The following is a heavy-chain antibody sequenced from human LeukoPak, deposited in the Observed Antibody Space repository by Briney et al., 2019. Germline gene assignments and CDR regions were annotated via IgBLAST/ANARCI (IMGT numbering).Heavy chain of an antibody. V-gene: IGHV3-23*01. CDR3: AKGWSITT. Sequence: GGTLRLSCAASGFTFGSYGMNWVRQAPGKGLEWVSAISGGGVSTYYADSVKGRFTISRDNSKNTLYLQMDSLRVEDTAIYYCAKGWSITTWGQGTLVTVSS. J-gene: IGHJ5*02. CDR1: GFTFGSYG. CDR2: ISGGGVST. D-gene: IGHD5-12*01.